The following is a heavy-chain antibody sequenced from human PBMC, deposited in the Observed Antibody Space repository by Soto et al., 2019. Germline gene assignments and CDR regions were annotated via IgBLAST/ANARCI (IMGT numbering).Heavy chain of an antibody. Sequence: QVQLVESGGGLVKPGGSLRLSCAASGFTFSDYYMSWIRQAPGKGLEWVSYISSSGSTIYYADSVKGRFTISRDNAKKSLYLQMNSLRAEDTAVYYWARDTFGEWGVWYAEYFQHWGQGTLVTVSS. CDR2: ISSSGSTI. CDR3: ARDTFGEWGVWYAEYFQH. J-gene: IGHJ1*01. D-gene: IGHD3-10*01. CDR1: GFTFSDYY. V-gene: IGHV3-11*01.